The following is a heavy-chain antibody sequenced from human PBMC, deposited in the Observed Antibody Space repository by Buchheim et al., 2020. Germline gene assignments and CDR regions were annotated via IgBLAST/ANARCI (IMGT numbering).Heavy chain of an antibody. CDR2: INHSGST. J-gene: IGHJ4*02. CDR3: ARGDYDFWSGYRSFDY. D-gene: IGHD3-3*01. V-gene: IGHV4-34*01. CDR1: GGSFSGYY. Sequence: QVQLQQWGAGLLKPSETLSLTCAVYGGSFSGYYWSWIRQPPGKGLEWIGEINHSGSTNYNPSLKSRVTISVDTSKNQFSLKLSSVTAADTAVYYCARGDYDFWSGYRSFDYGGQGTL.